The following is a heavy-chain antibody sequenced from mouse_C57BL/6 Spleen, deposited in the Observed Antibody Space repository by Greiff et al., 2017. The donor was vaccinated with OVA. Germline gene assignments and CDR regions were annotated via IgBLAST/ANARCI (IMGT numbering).Heavy chain of an antibody. V-gene: IGHV5-6*02. J-gene: IGHJ2*01. CDR2: ISSGGSYT. D-gene: IGHD3-2*02. CDR1: GFTFSSYG. CDR3: ARDSSGYY. Sequence: EVMLVESGGDLVKPGGSLKLSCAASGFTFSSYGMSWVRQTPDKRLEWVATISSGGSYTYYPDSVKGRFTISRDNAKNTLYLQMSSLKSEDTAMYYCARDSSGYYWGQGTTLTVSS.